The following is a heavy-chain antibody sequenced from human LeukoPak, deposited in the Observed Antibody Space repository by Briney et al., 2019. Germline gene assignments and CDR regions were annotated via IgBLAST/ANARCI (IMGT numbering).Heavy chain of an antibody. D-gene: IGHD6-13*01. CDR1: GGSISGYY. Sequence: SETLSLTCTVSGGSISGYYWSWIRQPPGKGLEWIGNVYYSGRTNYNPSLKSRVTIAVDTSKNQFSLRLNSVTAADTAVYYCAMAYSSSWYYFDYWGQGTLVTVSS. V-gene: IGHV4-59*01. CDR3: AMAYSSSWYYFDY. CDR2: VYYSGRT. J-gene: IGHJ4*02.